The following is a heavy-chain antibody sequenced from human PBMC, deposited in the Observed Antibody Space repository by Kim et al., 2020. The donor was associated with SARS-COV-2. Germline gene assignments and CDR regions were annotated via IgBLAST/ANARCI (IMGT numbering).Heavy chain of an antibody. D-gene: IGHD6-13*01. V-gene: IGHV3-11*03. Sequence: YADSVKGRFTISRDNTKNSVYRQMNSLRAEDTAVYYCARNGYSSSWYEDSWGQGTLVTVSS. CDR3: ARNGYSSSWYEDS. J-gene: IGHJ4*02.